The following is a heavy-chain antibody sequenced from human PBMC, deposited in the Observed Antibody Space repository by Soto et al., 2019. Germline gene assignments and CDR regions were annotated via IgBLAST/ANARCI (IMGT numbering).Heavy chain of an antibody. J-gene: IGHJ6*02. CDR2: ISGKTGQT. V-gene: IGHV1-18*04. Sequence: QVQLVQSGAEVKKPGASVTVSCKASGYTFSSYCISWVRQAPGQGLEWMGWISGKTGQTNYAQNIHGRVTLTKDTSTSTSYMELRSLRSADTAVYYCARVPREIILVGMDVWGQGTTVTVSS. CDR3: ARVPREIILVGMDV. D-gene: IGHD2-2*01. CDR1: GYTFSSYC.